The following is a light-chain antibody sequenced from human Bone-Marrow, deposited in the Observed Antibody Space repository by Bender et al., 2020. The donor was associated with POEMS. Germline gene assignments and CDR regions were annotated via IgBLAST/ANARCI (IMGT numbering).Light chain of an antibody. J-gene: IGLJ1*01. CDR3: SSHADTYTLL. CDR1: SSDVGGYKY. V-gene: IGLV2-14*01. CDR2: DVS. Sequence: QSALTQPASVSESPGQSITISCTGTSSDVGGYKYVSWYQQHPGKAPKLLIYDVSNRPSGVSNRFSGSKSGNTASLTISGLQAEDEADYYCSSHADTYTLLFGSGTRVTV.